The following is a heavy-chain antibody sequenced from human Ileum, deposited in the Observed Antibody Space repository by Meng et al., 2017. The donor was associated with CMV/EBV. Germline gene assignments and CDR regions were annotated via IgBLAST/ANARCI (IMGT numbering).Heavy chain of an antibody. J-gene: IGHJ4*02. Sequence: LNCAVYGGSFRGYYWSWIRQPPGKGLEWIGEINHSGSTNYNPSLKSRVTISVDTSKNQFSLKLSSVTAADTAVYYCARVIDPYSSDYWGQGTLVTVSS. D-gene: IGHD6-13*01. V-gene: IGHV4-34*01. CDR1: GGSFRGYY. CDR3: ARVIDPYSSDY. CDR2: INHSGST.